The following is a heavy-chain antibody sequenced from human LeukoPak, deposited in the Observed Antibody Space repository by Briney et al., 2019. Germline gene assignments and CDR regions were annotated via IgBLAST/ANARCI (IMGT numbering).Heavy chain of an antibody. Sequence: PSETLSLTCTVSGGSISTFYWSWIRQPPGKGSEWIGYVYQSGTTSYNPSLKRRVTISADTSKNQFSLRVTSVTAADTAVYYCARHGGSLGYFDNWGQGTLVTVSS. CDR2: VYQSGTT. J-gene: IGHJ4*02. CDR3: ARHGGSLGYFDN. CDR1: GGSISTFY. V-gene: IGHV4-59*08. D-gene: IGHD1-26*01.